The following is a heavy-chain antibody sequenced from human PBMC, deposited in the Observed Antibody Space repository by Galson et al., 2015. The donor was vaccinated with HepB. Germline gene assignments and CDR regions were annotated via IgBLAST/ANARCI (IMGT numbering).Heavy chain of an antibody. V-gene: IGHV1-2*05. Sequence: SCKASGYTFTGYYMHWVRQAPGQGLEWMGRINPNSGGTNYAQKFQGRVTMTRDTSISTAYMELSRLRSDDTVVYYCARGNYYDSSGYYRNDAFDIWGQGTMVTVSS. J-gene: IGHJ3*02. D-gene: IGHD3-22*01. CDR1: GYTFTGYY. CDR2: INPNSGGT. CDR3: ARGNYYDSSGYYRNDAFDI.